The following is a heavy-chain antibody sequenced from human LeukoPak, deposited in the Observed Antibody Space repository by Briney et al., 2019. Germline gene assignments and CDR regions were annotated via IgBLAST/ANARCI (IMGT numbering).Heavy chain of an antibody. CDR1: GXSFTSYC. Sequence: GESLKISFKGSGXSFTSYCIGWVRQMPGKGLEWMGIIDPGDSDTRYTPSFQGQVTISADKSISTAYLQWSSLKASDTAMYYCARDYGDYVSLFGYWGQGTLVTVSS. CDR2: IDPGDSDT. D-gene: IGHD4-17*01. CDR3: ARDYGDYVSLFGY. V-gene: IGHV5-51*01. J-gene: IGHJ4*02.